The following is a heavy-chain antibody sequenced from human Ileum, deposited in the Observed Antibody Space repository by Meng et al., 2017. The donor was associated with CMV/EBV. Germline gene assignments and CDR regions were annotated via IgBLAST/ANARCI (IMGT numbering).Heavy chain of an antibody. J-gene: IGHJ4*02. CDR3: ARGPGGFGDFNFDY. D-gene: IGHD3-16*01. CDR2: IYHGGST. CDR1: GDSITSFY. V-gene: IGHV4-4*07. Sequence: AHLQESGPGLVKPSETLSLCCTVSGDSITSFYWSWIRQPAVKALEWIGRIYHGGSTNYTPSLKSRVTLSVDTSKNQFSMRLTSVTAADTAVYYCARGPGGFGDFNFDYWGQGTLVTVSS.